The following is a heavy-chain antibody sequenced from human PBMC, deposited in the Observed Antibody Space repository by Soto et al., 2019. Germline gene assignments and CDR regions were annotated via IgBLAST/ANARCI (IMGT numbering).Heavy chain of an antibody. CDR2: IAGTGAT. V-gene: IGHV3-23*01. CDR1: GFTFSSYA. Sequence: GSLRLSCAASGFTFSSYAMNWVRQAPGKGPEWVSLIAGTGATYYADSVKGRFTISRDISKNTLFLQMNSLRAEDTAVYYCAKSLNTATSFDYWGQGTLVTVSS. J-gene: IGHJ4*02. CDR3: AKSLNTATSFDY.